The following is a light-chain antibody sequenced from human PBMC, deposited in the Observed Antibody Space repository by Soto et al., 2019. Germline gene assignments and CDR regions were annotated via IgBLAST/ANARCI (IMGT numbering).Light chain of an antibody. J-gene: IGKJ1*01. CDR1: QSVSNNY. CDR3: QQYGSSGT. V-gene: IGKV3-20*01. CDR2: GAS. Sequence: IVLTQSPVTLSRSPGERATLSCRASQSVSNNYLAWYQQKPGQAPRLLIYGASNRATGIPDRFSGSRSGTDFTLTISRLEPEDFAVYYCQQYGSSGTFGQGTKVDIK.